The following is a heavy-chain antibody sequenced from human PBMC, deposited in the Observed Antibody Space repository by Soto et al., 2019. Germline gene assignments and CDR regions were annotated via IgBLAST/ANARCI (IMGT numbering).Heavy chain of an antibody. J-gene: IGHJ6*02. V-gene: IGHV4-59*01. Sequence: QVQLQESGPGLVKPSETLSLTCTVSGGSISSYYWSWIRQPPGKGLEWIGYIYYSGSTNYNPSLKSRVTISVDTSKNQFSLKLSSVTAADTAVYYCARDKGYYYGMDVWGQGTTFTVSS. CDR2: IYYSGST. CDR1: GGSISSYY. CDR3: ARDKGYYYGMDV.